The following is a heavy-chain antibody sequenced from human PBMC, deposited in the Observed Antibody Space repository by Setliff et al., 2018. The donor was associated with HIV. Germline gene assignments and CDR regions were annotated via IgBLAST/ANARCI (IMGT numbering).Heavy chain of an antibody. D-gene: IGHD4-17*01. CDR2: INQDGSVT. CDR1: GFTFSTYW. Sequence: GGSLRLSCVASGFTFSTYWMSWVRQAPGKGLEFVANINQDGSVTNYVDSVKGRFTISRDNASNLVYLQMSSLRAEDTALYYCAKDIYGGHFYYFDYWGQGTLVTVSS. CDR3: AKDIYGGHFYYFDY. J-gene: IGHJ4*02. V-gene: IGHV3-7*03.